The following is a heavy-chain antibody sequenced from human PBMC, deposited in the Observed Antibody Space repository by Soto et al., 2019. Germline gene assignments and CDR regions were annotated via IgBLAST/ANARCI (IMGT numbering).Heavy chain of an antibody. D-gene: IGHD6-13*01. CDR1: GGTFSSYA. CDR3: ARLAAPPHYYHYGMDV. CDR2: IIPIFGTA. Sequence: SVKVSCKASGGTFSSYAISWVRQAPGQGLEWMGGIIPIFGTANYAQKFQGRVTITADESTSTAYMELSSLRSEDTAVYYCARLAAPPHYYHYGMDVCRPGTTVTVSS. J-gene: IGHJ6*02. V-gene: IGHV1-69*13.